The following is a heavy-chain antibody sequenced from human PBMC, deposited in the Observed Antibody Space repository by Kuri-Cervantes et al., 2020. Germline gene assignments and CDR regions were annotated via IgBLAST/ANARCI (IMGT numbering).Heavy chain of an antibody. J-gene: IGHJ4*02. CDR1: GSTFSRYD. D-gene: IGHD6-13*01. V-gene: IGHV3-30*03. Sequence: GESLKISCAASGSTFSRYDMYWVRQAPGKGLEWVTLISYDGTHKNSADSVKGRFTISRDNSKNTLYLQMNSLRAEDTAVYYCARESIAAAGIGWGQGTLVTVSS. CDR2: ISYDGTHK. CDR3: ARESIAAAGIG.